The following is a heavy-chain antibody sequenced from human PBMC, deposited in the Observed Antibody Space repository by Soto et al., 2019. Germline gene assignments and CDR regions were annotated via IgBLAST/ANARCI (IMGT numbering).Heavy chain of an antibody. J-gene: IGHJ4*02. V-gene: IGHV4-59*01. D-gene: IGHD1-20*01. CDR3: AREQYNWKL. Sequence: LSLTCSVSGVSITIYYWTWIRHPPGKGLEWIGYVYHTGNTYYNPSLKSRVTISLDTSKNQVSLRLRSVTAADTAVYYCAREQYNWKLWGQGTLVTVSS. CDR1: GVSITIYY. CDR2: VYHTGNT.